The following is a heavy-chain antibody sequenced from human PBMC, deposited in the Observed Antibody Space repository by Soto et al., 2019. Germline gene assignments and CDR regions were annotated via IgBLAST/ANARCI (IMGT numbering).Heavy chain of an antibody. Sequence: EVQLLESGGGLVQPGGSLRLSCEPSGFTFSSYAISWVRQAPGKGLEWVSAISGSGGSTYYADSVKGRFTISRDNSKNTLYLQMNSLRAEDTAVYYCAKDEGVVVRPEVDYWGQGTLVTVSS. V-gene: IGHV3-23*01. D-gene: IGHD2-15*01. CDR2: ISGSGGST. J-gene: IGHJ4*02. CDR1: GFTFSSYA. CDR3: AKDEGVVVRPEVDY.